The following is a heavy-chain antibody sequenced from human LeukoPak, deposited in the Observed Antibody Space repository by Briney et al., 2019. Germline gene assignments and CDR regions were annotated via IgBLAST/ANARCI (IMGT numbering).Heavy chain of an antibody. CDR1: GFTFSSYS. CDR2: ISSSSSYI. Sequence: GGSLRLSCAASGFTFSSYSMNWVRQAPGKGLEWVSSISSSSSYIYYADSVKGRFTISRDNAKNSLYLQMNSLRAEDTAVYYCARVATFDAFDIWGQGTMVTASS. D-gene: IGHD2/OR15-2a*01. J-gene: IGHJ3*02. CDR3: ARVATFDAFDI. V-gene: IGHV3-21*01.